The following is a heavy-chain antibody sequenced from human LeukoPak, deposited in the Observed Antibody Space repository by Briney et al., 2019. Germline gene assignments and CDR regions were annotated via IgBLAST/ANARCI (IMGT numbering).Heavy chain of an antibody. CDR2: ISAYNGNT. J-gene: IGHJ5*02. Sequence: ASVKVSCKASGYTFTSYGISRVRQAPGQGLEWMGWISAYNGNTNYAQKLQGRVTMTTDTSTSTAYMELRSLRSDDTAVYYCARGDFFSHLNWFDPWGQGTLVTVSS. CDR1: GYTFTSYG. CDR3: ARGDFFSHLNWFDP. V-gene: IGHV1-18*01. D-gene: IGHD2/OR15-2a*01.